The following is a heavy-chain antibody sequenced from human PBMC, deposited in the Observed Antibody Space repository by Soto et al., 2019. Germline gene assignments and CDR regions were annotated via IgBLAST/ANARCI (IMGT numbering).Heavy chain of an antibody. D-gene: IGHD1-26*01. CDR1: GFTFSSYG. V-gene: IGHV3-30*18. CDR3: AKVPSGATPGY. Sequence: GGSLRLSCAASGFTFSSYGMHWVRQAPGKGLEWVAVISYDGSNKYYADSVKGRFTISRDNSKNTLYLQMNSLRAEDTAVYYCAKVPSGATPGYWGQGTLVTSPQ. CDR2: ISYDGSNK. J-gene: IGHJ4*02.